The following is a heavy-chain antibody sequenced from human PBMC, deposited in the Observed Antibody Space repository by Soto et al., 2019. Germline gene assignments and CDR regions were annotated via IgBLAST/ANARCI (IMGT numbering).Heavy chain of an antibody. D-gene: IGHD1-1*01. CDR2: IYHIGNT. V-gene: IGHV4-38-2*02. CDR1: RYSIGSGYY. Sequence: SETLSLTCTVSRYSIGSGYYWGWIRQPPGKGLEWIGSIYHIGNTYYNPSLKSRVTLSVDTSKNQFSLQLRSLTAADTAVYYCARDPYCSSLNCPGPFDFWGQGALVTVSS. CDR3: ARDPYCSSLNCPGPFDF. J-gene: IGHJ4*02.